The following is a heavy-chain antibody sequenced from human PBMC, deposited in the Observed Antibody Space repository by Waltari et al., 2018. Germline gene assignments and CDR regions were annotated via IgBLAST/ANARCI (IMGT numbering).Heavy chain of an antibody. D-gene: IGHD6-6*01. CDR2: IYYSGST. V-gene: IGHV4-59*01. CDR1: GGSISSYY. Sequence: QVQLQESGPGLVKPSETLSLTCTVSGGSISSYYWSWIRQPPGKGLEWIGYIYYSGSTNYNPSLKSRVTISVDTSKNQFSLKLSSVTAADTAVYYCARDGGIAARDAFDIWGQGTMVTVSS. CDR3: ARDGGIAARDAFDI. J-gene: IGHJ3*02.